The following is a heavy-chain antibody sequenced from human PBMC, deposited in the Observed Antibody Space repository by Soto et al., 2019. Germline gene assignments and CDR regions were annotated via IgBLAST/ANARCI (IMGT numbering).Heavy chain of an antibody. CDR2: ISWNSGSI. J-gene: IGHJ5*02. D-gene: IGHD6-19*01. V-gene: IGHV3-9*01. CDR3: AKAGYSSGWYGDWFDP. Sequence: GGSLRLSCAASGFTFDDYAMHWVWQAPGKGLEWVSGISWNSGSIGYADSVKGRFTISRDNAKNSLYLQMNSLRAEDTALYYCAKAGYSSGWYGDWFDPWGQGTLVTVSS. CDR1: GFTFDDYA.